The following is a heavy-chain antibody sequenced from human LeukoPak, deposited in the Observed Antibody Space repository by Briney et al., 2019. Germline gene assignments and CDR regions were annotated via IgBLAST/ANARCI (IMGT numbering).Heavy chain of an antibody. D-gene: IGHD2-2*01. J-gene: IGHJ4*02. CDR3: AKGGAGYCSSTSCLYYFDY. V-gene: IGHV3-23*01. Sequence: GGSLRLSCPASGFTFSSYAMSWVRQAPGKGLEWVASISGSGHKTYYADSVRGRFTVSRDNSRNTLRLQMNSLRAEDTAVYYCAKGGAGYCSSTSCLYYFDYWGQGTLVTVST. CDR2: ISGSGHKT. CDR1: GFTFSSYA.